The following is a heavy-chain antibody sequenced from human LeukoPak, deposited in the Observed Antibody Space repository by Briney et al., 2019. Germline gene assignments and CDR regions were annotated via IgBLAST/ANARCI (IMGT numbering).Heavy chain of an antibody. V-gene: IGHV3-23*01. CDR3: AKVKWGSYYFDY. CDR1: GFRFSSYA. Sequence: GALKLSFSTSGFRFSSYAMSWVRQAPGKGLEGVSGISYSGNTTYYADSVKGRFTISRDNSKNTLYLQMYSLRAEDTAVYYCAKVKWGSYYFDYWGQGTLVTVSS. D-gene: IGHD3-16*01. J-gene: IGHJ4*02. CDR2: ISYSGNTT.